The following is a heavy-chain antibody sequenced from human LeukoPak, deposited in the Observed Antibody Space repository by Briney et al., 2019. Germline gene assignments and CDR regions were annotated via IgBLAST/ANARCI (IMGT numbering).Heavy chain of an antibody. CDR1: GFTFSSYS. V-gene: IGHV3-48*04. CDR2: ISSSGSTL. J-gene: IGHJ4*02. Sequence: GGSLRLSCAASGFTFSSYSLNWVRQAPGKGLEWVSYISSSGSTLYYADSVKGRFTISRDNAKNSLYLQMNSLRAEDTAVYYCASWIQLWEYWGQGTLVTVSS. D-gene: IGHD5-18*01. CDR3: ASWIQLWEY.